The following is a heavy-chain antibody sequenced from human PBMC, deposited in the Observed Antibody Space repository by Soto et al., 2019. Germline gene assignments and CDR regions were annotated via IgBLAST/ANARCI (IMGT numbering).Heavy chain of an antibody. D-gene: IGHD2-2*02. J-gene: IGHJ4*02. Sequence: QVTLKESGPVLVKPTETLTLTCTVSGISLSNDRTGVAWIRQPPGKALEWLAHIFSNDEKSSSTSLKSRLTISKDNSKSLVVLTMTNVDPVDTATYYCARIRRNNTHPPDYWGQGTLVTVSS. CDR2: IFSNDEK. V-gene: IGHV2-26*01. CDR1: GISLSNDRTG. CDR3: ARIRRNNTHPPDY.